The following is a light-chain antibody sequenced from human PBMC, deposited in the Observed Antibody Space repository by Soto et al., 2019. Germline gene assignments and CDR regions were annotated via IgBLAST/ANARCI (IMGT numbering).Light chain of an antibody. V-gene: IGLV2-14*03. J-gene: IGLJ1*01. Sequence: QSVLTQPASVSGSPGQSITISCTGTSSDVGGYNYVSWYQHHPGKAPKLMIYDVSNRPSGVSNRFSGSKSGNTASLTISGLQPEDEADYYCSSYTTSNTRQXVXGTGTKATVL. CDR2: DVS. CDR1: SSDVGGYNY. CDR3: SSYTTSNTRQXV.